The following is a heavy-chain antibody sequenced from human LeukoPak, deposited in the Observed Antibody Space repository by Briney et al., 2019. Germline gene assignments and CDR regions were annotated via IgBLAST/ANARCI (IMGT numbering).Heavy chain of an antibody. CDR1: GGPISSSSYY. CDR3: ASISVDGTGKYFDY. J-gene: IGHJ4*02. D-gene: IGHD1-1*01. CDR2: IYYSGST. Sequence: SETLSLTCTVSGGPISSSSYYWGWIRQPPGKGLEWIGSIYYSGSTYYNPSLKSRVTISVDTSKNQFSLKLSSVTAADTAVYYCASISVDGTGKYFDYWGQGTLVTVSS. V-gene: IGHV4-39*07.